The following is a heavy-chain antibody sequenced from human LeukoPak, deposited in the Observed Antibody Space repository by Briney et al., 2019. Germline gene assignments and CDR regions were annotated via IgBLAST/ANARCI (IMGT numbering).Heavy chain of an antibody. CDR2: INPNSGGT. V-gene: IGHV1-2*02. CDR3: ARDFTRPSRVIRFDP. J-gene: IGHJ5*02. D-gene: IGHD3-10*01. CDR1: GYTFTGYY. Sequence: ASVKVSCKASGYTFTGYYMHWVRQAPGQGLEWMGWINPNSGGTNYAQKFQGRVTMTRDTSISTAYMELSRLRSDDTAVYYCARDFTRPSRVIRFDPWSQGTLVTVSS.